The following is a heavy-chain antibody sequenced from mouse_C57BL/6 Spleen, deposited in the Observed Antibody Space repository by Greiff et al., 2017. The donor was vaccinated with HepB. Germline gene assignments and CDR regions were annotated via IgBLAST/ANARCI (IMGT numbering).Heavy chain of an antibody. Sequence: VQLKQSGAELVRPGASVKLSCTASGFNIKDDYMHWVKQRPEQGLEWIGWIDPENGDTEYASKFQGKATITADTSSNTAYLQLSSLTSEDTAVYYCTTVLLRLAYWGQGTLVTVSA. CDR3: TTVLLRLAY. CDR2: IDPENGDT. D-gene: IGHD1-2*01. CDR1: GFNIKDDY. J-gene: IGHJ3*01. V-gene: IGHV14-4*01.